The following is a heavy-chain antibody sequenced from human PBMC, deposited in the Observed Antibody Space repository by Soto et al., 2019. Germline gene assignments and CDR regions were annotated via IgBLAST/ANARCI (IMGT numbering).Heavy chain of an antibody. CDR1: GYTFTSYT. D-gene: IGHD3-10*01. J-gene: IGHJ4*02. Sequence: GVSVKVSCKASGYTFTSYTLHWARQAPGQRLEWMGWINTGNGNTKYSQKFQGRVTITRDTSASTAYMELSSLRSEDTAVYYCARGDTMVRGVIIDYFDYWGQGTLVTVSS. CDR2: INTGNGNT. V-gene: IGHV1-3*04. CDR3: ARGDTMVRGVIIDYFDY.